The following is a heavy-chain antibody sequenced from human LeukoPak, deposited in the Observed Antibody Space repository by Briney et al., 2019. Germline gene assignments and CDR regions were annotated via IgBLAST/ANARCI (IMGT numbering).Heavy chain of an antibody. CDR3: ARGPGSYQLLSEGTI. CDR2: IYHSGST. Sequence: SETLSLTCTVSGGSISSYYWSWIRQPPGKGLEWIGYIYHSGSTYYNPSLKSRVTISVDRSKNQFSLKLSSVTAADTAVYYCARGPGSYQLLSEGTIWGQGTLVTVSS. D-gene: IGHD2-2*01. V-gene: IGHV4-59*12. CDR1: GGSISSYY. J-gene: IGHJ4*02.